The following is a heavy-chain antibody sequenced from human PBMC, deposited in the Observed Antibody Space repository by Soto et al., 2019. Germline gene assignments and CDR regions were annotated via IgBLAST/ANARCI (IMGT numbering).Heavy chain of an antibody. D-gene: IGHD3-22*01. CDR1: GFTFRNYA. Sequence: GGSLRLSCAASGFTFRNYAMSWVRQAPGKGLEWVSLISDSSGGTYYADSVKGRFTVSRDNSKNSLYLQVSSLRAEDTAVYYCAKNVPSPSYYDSSGYLYYFETWGQGTPVTVSS. CDR2: ISDSSGGT. V-gene: IGHV3-23*01. J-gene: IGHJ4*02. CDR3: AKNVPSPSYYDSSGYLYYFET.